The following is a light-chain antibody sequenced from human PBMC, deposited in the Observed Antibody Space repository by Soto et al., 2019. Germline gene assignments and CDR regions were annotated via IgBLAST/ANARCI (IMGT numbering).Light chain of an antibody. CDR1: QNIYTW. V-gene: IGKV1-5*03. CDR3: QHYNSYSEA. CDR2: EAS. J-gene: IGKJ1*01. Sequence: EIQMTQSPATLSASVGDRVTITCRASQNIYTWLAWYQQKPGKAPKLLIYEASSLETGVPSRFSGSGSGTEFTLTISSLQPDDFATYYCQHYNSYSEAFGQGTKVDIK.